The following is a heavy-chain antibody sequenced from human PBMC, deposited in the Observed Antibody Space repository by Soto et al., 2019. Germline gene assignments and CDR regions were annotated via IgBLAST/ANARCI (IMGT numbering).Heavy chain of an antibody. CDR1: GLYFCSYS. J-gene: IGHJ4*02. D-gene: IGHD3-3*01. CDR2: ISSSSSTI. V-gene: IGHV3-48*01. Sequence: GGPRRLDRAASGLYFCSYSMNWVRQAPGKGLEWVSYISSSSSTIYYADSVKGRFTISRDNAKNSLYLQMNSLRAEDPAVYYCARESDFWSGARGSFDYWGQVTLVTVS. CDR3: ARESDFWSGARGSFDY.